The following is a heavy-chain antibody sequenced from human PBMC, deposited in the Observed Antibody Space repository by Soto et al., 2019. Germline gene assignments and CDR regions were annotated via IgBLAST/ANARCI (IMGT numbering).Heavy chain of an antibody. CDR3: ARANTAMAPFDY. Sequence: PSETLSLTCTVSGGSISSGGYYWSWIRQHPGKGLEWIGYIYYSGSTYYNPSLKSRVTISVDTSKNQFSLKLSSVTAAGTAVYYCARANTAMAPFDYWGQGTLVTVSS. CDR1: GGSISSGGYY. V-gene: IGHV4-31*03. D-gene: IGHD5-18*01. CDR2: IYYSGST. J-gene: IGHJ4*02.